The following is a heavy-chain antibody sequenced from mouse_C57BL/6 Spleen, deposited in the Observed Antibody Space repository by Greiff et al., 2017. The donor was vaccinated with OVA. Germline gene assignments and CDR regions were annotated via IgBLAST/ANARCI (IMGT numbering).Heavy chain of an antibody. D-gene: IGHD1-1*01. CDR3: ARGYYGSSPAWFAD. V-gene: IGHV1-26*01. CDR1: GYTFTDYY. J-gene: IGHJ3*01. CDR2: INPNNGGT. Sequence: VQLQQSGPELVKPGASVKISCKASGYTFTDYYMNWVKQSHGKSLEWIGDINPNNGGTSYNQKFKGKATLTVDKSSSTAYMELRSLTSEDSAVDYWARGYYGSSPAWFADGGQGTLVTVSA.